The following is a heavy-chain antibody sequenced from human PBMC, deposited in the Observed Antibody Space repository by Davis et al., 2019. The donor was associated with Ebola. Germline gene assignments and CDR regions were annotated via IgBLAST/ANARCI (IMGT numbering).Heavy chain of an antibody. CDR3: ARDYYDSSGYTNSYYFDY. V-gene: IGHV3-33*01. J-gene: IGHJ4*02. D-gene: IGHD3-22*01. CDR1: GFTFSSYG. CDR2: IWYDGSNK. Sequence: GESLKISCAASGFTFSSYGMHWVRQAPGKGLEWVAVIWYDGSNKYYADSVKGRFTISRDNSKNTLYLQMNSLRAEDTAVYYCARDYYDSSGYTNSYYFDYWGQGTLVTVSS.